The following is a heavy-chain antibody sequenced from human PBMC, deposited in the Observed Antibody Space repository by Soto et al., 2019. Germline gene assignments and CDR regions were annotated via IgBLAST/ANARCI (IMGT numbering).Heavy chain of an antibody. CDR3: AKSVYNWNDGFFDY. CDR2: ISYDGNNK. D-gene: IGHD1-1*01. V-gene: IGHV3-30*18. J-gene: IGHJ4*02. Sequence: QVQLVESGGGVVQPGRSLRLSCAASGFTSSTYGMHWVRQAPGKGLEWVAVISYDGNNKYYADSVKGRFTISRDNSKNTLYLQMSSLRAEDTAVYYCAKSVYNWNDGFFDYWGQGTLVTVSS. CDR1: GFTSSTYG.